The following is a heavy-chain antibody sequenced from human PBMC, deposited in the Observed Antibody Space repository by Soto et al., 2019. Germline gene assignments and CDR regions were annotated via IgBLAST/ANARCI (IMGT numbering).Heavy chain of an antibody. Sequence: PEGSLRLSCAASGFTFSSYSMNWVRQAPGKGLEWVSYISSSSSTIYYADSVKGRFTISRDNAKNSLYLQMNSLRDEDTAVYYCAIDYGGNSYYYGMDVWGQGTTVTVSS. CDR1: GFTFSSYS. CDR3: AIDYGGNSYYYGMDV. V-gene: IGHV3-48*02. J-gene: IGHJ6*02. D-gene: IGHD4-17*01. CDR2: ISSSSSTI.